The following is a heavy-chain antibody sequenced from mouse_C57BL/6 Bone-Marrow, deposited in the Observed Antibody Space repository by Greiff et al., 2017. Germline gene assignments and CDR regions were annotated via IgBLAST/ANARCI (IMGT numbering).Heavy chain of an antibody. J-gene: IGHJ3*01. Sequence: QVQLQQSGAELVKPGASVKLSCKASGYTFTSYWMHWVKQRPGQGLEWIGMIHPNSGSTNYNEKFKSKATLTVDKSSSTAYMQLSSLTSEDSAVYYCARDYYGSSAYWGQGTLVTVSA. CDR1: GYTFTSYW. D-gene: IGHD1-1*01. V-gene: IGHV1-64*01. CDR2: IHPNSGST. CDR3: ARDYYGSSAY.